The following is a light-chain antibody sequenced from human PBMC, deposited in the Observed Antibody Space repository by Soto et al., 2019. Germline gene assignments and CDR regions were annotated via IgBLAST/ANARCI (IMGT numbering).Light chain of an antibody. J-gene: IGLJ2*01. CDR3: SSVSNSTTPWL. CDR2: EVN. Sequence: QSVLTQPPSASGSPGQSVAISCTGTSSDVGGYNYVSWYQQHPGKAPKLMIYEVNKRPSGVPDRFSGSKSGNTASLTVSGLQAEDEADYYCSSVSNSTTPWLFGGGTQLTVL. CDR1: SSDVGGYNY. V-gene: IGLV2-8*01.